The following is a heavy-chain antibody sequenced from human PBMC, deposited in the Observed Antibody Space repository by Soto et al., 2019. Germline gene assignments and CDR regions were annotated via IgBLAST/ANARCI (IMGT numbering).Heavy chain of an antibody. J-gene: IGHJ6*02. CDR2: IYPGDSDT. Sequence: PGESLKISCKGSGYSFTSYWIGWVRQMPGKGLEWMGIIYPGDSDTRYSPSFQGQVTISADKSISTAYLQWSSLKASDTAMYYCACWWVRGVITRSRDYYGMDVWGQGTTVTVSS. CDR3: ACWWVRGVITRSRDYYGMDV. D-gene: IGHD3-10*01. V-gene: IGHV5-51*01. CDR1: GYSFTSYW.